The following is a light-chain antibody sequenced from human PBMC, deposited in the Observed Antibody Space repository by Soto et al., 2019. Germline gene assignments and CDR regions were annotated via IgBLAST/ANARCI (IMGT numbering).Light chain of an antibody. CDR3: SSYTTSSTLV. Sequence: QSVLTQPPSVSGSPGQPVTISCTGTSSDVGYYNRVSWYQQPPGTAPKLMVFAVSNRPSGVPDRFSGSKSGNTASLTISGLQAEDEAEYYCSSYTTSSTLVFCGGTELTVL. CDR2: AVS. CDR1: SSDVGYYNR. J-gene: IGLJ2*01. V-gene: IGLV2-18*02.